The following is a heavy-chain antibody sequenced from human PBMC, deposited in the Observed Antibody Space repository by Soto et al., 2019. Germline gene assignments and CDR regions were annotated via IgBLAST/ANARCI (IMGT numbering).Heavy chain of an antibody. V-gene: IGHV1-69*01. CDR3: AREGSYDGGGYSTFGY. J-gene: IGHJ4*02. CDR1: GGTFSSYT. D-gene: IGHD3-22*01. CDR2: IIPMFGTT. Sequence: QGQLGQSGAEVKKGGSSMKVSCKASGGTFSSYTISWVRQAPGQGLEWMGEIIPMFGTTNYSRNFQDRVTIPADESTATAYLELTSLSSEDTAIYYCAREGSYDGGGYSTFGYWGPGTQVCGSS.